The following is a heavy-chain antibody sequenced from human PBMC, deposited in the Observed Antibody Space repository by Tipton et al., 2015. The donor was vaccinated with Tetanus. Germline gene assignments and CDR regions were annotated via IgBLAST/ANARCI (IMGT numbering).Heavy chain of an antibody. CDR1: GGSLNNYY. Sequence: TLSLTCAVDGGSLNNYYWAWFRQPPGKGLEWIGEINHSGSTNYNPSLKSRVTISVDTSKNQFSLKLSSVTAADTAVYYCARDGWGLTNWFDPWGQGTLVTVSS. J-gene: IGHJ5*02. V-gene: IGHV4-34*01. CDR2: INHSGST. CDR3: ARDGWGLTNWFDP. D-gene: IGHD7-27*01.